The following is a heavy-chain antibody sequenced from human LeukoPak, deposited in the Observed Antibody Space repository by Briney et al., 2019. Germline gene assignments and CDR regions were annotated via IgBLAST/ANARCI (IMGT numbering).Heavy chain of an antibody. CDR2: ISSSSSYI. J-gene: IGHJ4*02. Sequence: GGSLRLSCAASGLTFSSYSMNWVRQAPGKGLEWVSSISSSSSYIYYADSVKGRFTISRDNAKNSLYLQMNSLRAEDTAVHYCARHRGIAAHTLANYWGQATLVTVSS. CDR3: ARHRGIAAHTLANY. V-gene: IGHV3-21*01. D-gene: IGHD6-6*01. CDR1: GLTFSSYS.